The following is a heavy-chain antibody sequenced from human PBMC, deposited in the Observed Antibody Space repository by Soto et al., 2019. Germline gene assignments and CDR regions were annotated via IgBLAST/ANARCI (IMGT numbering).Heavy chain of an antibody. D-gene: IGHD1-1*01. J-gene: IGHJ4*02. CDR3: VEGWNDF. Sequence: EVQMVQSGGDLVKPGGSLRLSCVTSGFMFSSAWMSWVRQAPGKGLEWVARIKSKADGWARDYAASVKGRFTISRDDSKNTVYLQMNSLIAEDTAVYYCVEGWNDFWGQGTLGSVSS. CDR2: IKSKADGWAR. CDR1: GFMFSSAW. V-gene: IGHV3-15*01.